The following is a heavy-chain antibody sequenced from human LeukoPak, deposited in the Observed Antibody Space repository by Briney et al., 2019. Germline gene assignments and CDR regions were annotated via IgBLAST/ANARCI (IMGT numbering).Heavy chain of an antibody. V-gene: IGHV1-2*02. CDR2: INPNSGGT. CDR1: GYTFTGYH. J-gene: IGHJ5*02. CDR3: ARGYCTGGSCSGAWFDP. Sequence: ASVKVSCKASGYTFTGYHIHWVRQAPGQGLEWMGWINPNSGGTNYAQKFQGRVTMTRDTSISTAYIVLNSLRSDDTAVYYCARGYCTGGSCSGAWFDPWGQGTLVTVSS. D-gene: IGHD2-15*01.